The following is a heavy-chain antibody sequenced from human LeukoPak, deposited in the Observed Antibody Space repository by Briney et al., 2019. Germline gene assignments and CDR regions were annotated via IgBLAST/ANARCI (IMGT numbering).Heavy chain of an antibody. Sequence: GGSLRLSCAASAFTFNSYAMHWVRQAPGKGLEWVAIIPFDGSNKYYADSVKGRFTISRDNSKNTLYLQMNSLRAEDTAVYYCAREVSIVVVPAAPPSHMDVWGKGTTVTVSS. CDR3: AREVSIVVVPAAPPSHMDV. CDR2: IPFDGSNK. V-gene: IGHV3-30-3*01. D-gene: IGHD2-2*01. CDR1: AFTFNSYA. J-gene: IGHJ6*03.